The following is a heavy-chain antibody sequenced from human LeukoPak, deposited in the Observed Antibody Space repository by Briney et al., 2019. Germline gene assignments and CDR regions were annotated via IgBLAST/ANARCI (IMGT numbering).Heavy chain of an antibody. Sequence: GGSLRLSCAASGFTFSSYSMNWVRQAPGKGLEWVSYISSSSSTIYYADSVKGRFTISRDNAKNSLYLQMNSLRDEDTAVYYCAREGAGAPLYYYDFWSGYYYYYYGMDVWGQGTTVTVSS. CDR3: AREGAGAPLYYYDFWSGYYYYYYGMDV. D-gene: IGHD3-3*01. J-gene: IGHJ6*02. CDR1: GFTFSSYS. CDR2: ISSSSSTI. V-gene: IGHV3-48*02.